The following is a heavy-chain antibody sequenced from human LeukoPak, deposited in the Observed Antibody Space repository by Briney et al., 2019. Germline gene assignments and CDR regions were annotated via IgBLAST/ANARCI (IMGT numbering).Heavy chain of an antibody. CDR3: ARQMGITMIVVVTGDAFDI. CDR1: GGSISSSSYY. V-gene: IGHV4-39*01. CDR2: IYYSGST. J-gene: IGHJ3*02. D-gene: IGHD3-22*01. Sequence: PSETLSLTCTVSGGSISSSSYYWGWIRQPPGKGLEWIGSIYYSGSTYYNPSLKSRVTISVDTSKNQFSLKLSSVTAADTAVYYCARQMGITMIVVVTGDAFDIWGQGTMVTVSS.